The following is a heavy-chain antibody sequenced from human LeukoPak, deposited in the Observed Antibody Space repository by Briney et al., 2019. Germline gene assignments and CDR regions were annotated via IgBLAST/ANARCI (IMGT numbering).Heavy chain of an antibody. Sequence: PGGSLRLSCVGSGFTFSSYWMNWVRQAPGKGLEWVANIKQDGSEKYYVDSVKGRFTISRDNAKNSLYLQMNSLRAEDTAVYYCASSLHYWGQGTLVTVSS. J-gene: IGHJ4*02. CDR2: IKQDGSEK. CDR1: GFTFSSYW. V-gene: IGHV3-7*05. CDR3: ASSLHY. D-gene: IGHD2-15*01.